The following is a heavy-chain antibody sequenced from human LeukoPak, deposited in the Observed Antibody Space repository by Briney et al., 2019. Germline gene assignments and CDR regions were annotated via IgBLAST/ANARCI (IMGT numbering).Heavy chain of an antibody. CDR3: ARRPPLSYGAFDI. J-gene: IGHJ3*02. D-gene: IGHD1-26*01. CDR2: INHSGST. Sequence: SETLSLTCAVYGVSFSGYYWSWIRQPPGKGLEWIGEINHSGSTNYNPSLKSRVTISVDTSKNQFSLKLSSVTAADTAVYYCARRPPLSYGAFDIWGQGTMVTVSS. V-gene: IGHV4-34*01. CDR1: GVSFSGYY.